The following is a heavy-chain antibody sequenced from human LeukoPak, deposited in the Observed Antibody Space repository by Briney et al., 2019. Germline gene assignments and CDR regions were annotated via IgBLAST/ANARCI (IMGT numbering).Heavy chain of an antibody. D-gene: IGHD6-6*01. CDR1: GFTFSSYA. V-gene: IGHV3-30*04. J-gene: IGHJ4*02. CDR3: ARDRDSSSRYVKY. CDR2: ISYDGSNK. Sequence: GGSLRLSCAASGFTFSSYAMHWVRQAPGKGLEWVAVISYDGSNKYYADSVKGRFTISRDNSKNTLYLQMNSLRAEDTAVYYCARDRDSSSRYVKYWGQGTLVTVSS.